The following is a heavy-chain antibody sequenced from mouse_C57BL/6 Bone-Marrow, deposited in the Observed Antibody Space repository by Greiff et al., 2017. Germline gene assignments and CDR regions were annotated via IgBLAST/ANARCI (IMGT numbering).Heavy chain of an antibody. Sequence: QVQLQQPGAELVKPGASVKMSCKASGYTFTSYWITWVKQRPGQGLEWIGDIYPGSGSTNYHEKFKSKATLTVDTSSSTAYMQLSRLTSEDSAVYYCAREGGVADYDARDYWGKGTSVTVSS. D-gene: IGHD1-1*01. J-gene: IGHJ4*01. CDR3: AREGGVADYDARDY. CDR1: GYTFTSYW. CDR2: IYPGSGST. V-gene: IGHV1-55*01.